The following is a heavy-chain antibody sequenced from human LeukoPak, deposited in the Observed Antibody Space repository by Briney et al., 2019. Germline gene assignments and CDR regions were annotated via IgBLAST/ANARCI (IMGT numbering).Heavy chain of an antibody. CDR1: GFPFSSYS. CDR2: ISNGGSHK. Sequence: GGSLRLSCAASGFPFSSYSMHWVRQAPGNGLEWVAVISNGGSHKYYADSVKGRFIISRDNSKNTLSLQMNTLRPDDTAVFYCARDPNRLADYGGDYFDHWGQGTLVTVSS. CDR3: ARDPNRLADYGGDYFDH. D-gene: IGHD4-23*01. V-gene: IGHV3-30*04. J-gene: IGHJ4*02.